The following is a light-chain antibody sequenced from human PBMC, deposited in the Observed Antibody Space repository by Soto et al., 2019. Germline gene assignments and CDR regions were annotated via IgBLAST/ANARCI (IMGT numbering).Light chain of an antibody. CDR1: QSVFSS. J-gene: IGKJ1*01. Sequence: ETVMTQSPATLSVSPGERATLSCRASQSVFSSLAWYQHKPGQAPRLLIYGAATRATGIPARFSGSGSGKEFTLTISSLQSDDIAVDYCQQYHNWPAFVQGTKVESK. V-gene: IGKV3-15*01. CDR2: GAA. CDR3: QQYHNWPA.